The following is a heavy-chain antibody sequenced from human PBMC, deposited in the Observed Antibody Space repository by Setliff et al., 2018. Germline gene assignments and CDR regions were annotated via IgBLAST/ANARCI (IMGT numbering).Heavy chain of an antibody. CDR2: IKQDGSEK. D-gene: IGHD2-8*01. CDR1: GFTFSSYW. V-gene: IGHV3-7*01. CDR3: ARDGVMYAMDV. J-gene: IGHJ6*02. Sequence: PGGSLRLSCVASGFTFSSYWMDWVRQAPGKGLEWVANIKQDGSEKYYVDSVKGRFTISRDNAKNSLYLQINSLRVEDTAVYFCARDGVMYAMDVWGQGTTVTVSS.